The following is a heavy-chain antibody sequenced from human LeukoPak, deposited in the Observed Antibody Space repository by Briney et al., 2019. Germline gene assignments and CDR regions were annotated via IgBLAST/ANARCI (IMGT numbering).Heavy chain of an antibody. V-gene: IGHV1-46*01. D-gene: IGHD3-3*01. CDR1: GYTFTSHY. CDR2: INPSGGFT. J-gene: IGHJ6*02. CDR3: ARGRNTIFGVGGIGYGMDV. Sequence: ASVKVSCKASGYTFTSHYMHWVRQAPGQGLEWMGVINPSGGFTSYAQKLQDRVTLTRDTSTTTVYMQLSSLRSEDTAVYYCARGRNTIFGVGGIGYGMDVWGQGTTATVSS.